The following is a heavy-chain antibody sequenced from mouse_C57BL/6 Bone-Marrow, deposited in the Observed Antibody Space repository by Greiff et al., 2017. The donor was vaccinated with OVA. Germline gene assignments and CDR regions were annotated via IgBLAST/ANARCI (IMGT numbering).Heavy chain of an antibody. V-gene: IGHV1-42*01. CDR1: GYSFTGYY. J-gene: IGHJ1*03. CDR3: ARMGDFDV. Sequence: EVQLQESGPELVKPGASVKISCKASGYSFTGYYMNWVKQSPEKSLEWIGEINPSTGGTTYNQKFKAKATLTVDKSSSTAYMQLKSLTSEDSAVYYCARMGDFDVWGTRTTVTVSS. CDR2: INPSTGGT.